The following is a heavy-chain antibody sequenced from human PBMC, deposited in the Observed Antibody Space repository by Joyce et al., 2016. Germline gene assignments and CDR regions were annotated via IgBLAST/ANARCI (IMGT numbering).Heavy chain of an antibody. CDR3: ARSQWLAPLMY. CDR1: GGPFRGFF. V-gene: IGHV4-34*01. J-gene: IGHJ4*02. D-gene: IGHD6-19*01. Sequence: QVQLQQWGAGLLKPSETLSLTCAVSGGPFRGFFWTGVRQAPGTGLEWIGDINNSGVNNYNPSLKTRVTFSVDTSKNQFSLKLTSLSAADTAVYYCARSQWLAPLMYWGQGTPVTVSS. CDR2: INNSGVN.